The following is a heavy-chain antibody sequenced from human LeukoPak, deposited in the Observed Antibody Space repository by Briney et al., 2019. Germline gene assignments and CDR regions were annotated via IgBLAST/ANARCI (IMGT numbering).Heavy chain of an antibody. CDR1: GFTFSSYS. D-gene: IGHD2-21*02. V-gene: IGHV3-48*04. Sequence: PGGSLRLSCAASGFTFSSYSMNWVRQAPGKGLEWVSYISSSSSTIYYADSVKGRFTISRDNAKNSLYLQMNSLRAEDTAVYYCARDLGDLGFDYWGQGTLVTVSS. CDR3: ARDLGDLGFDY. J-gene: IGHJ4*02. CDR2: ISSSSSTI.